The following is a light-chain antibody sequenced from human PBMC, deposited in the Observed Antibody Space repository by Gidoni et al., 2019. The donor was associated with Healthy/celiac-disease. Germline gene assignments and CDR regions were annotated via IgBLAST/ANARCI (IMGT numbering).Light chain of an antibody. Sequence: EIVLTQSPGTLSLSPGERATLSCRASQSVSRSYLAWYQQKPVQAPRLLIYGASSRATGIPDRFSGSGSGTDFTLTISRLEPEDFAVYYCQQYGSSPTFXQXTKVEIK. CDR1: QSVSRSY. CDR2: GAS. J-gene: IGKJ1*01. V-gene: IGKV3-20*01. CDR3: QQYGSSPT.